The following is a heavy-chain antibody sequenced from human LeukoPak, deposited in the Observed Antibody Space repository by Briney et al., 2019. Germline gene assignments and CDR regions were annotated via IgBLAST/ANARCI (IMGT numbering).Heavy chain of an antibody. CDR2: IIPILGIA. D-gene: IGHD1-26*01. CDR3: AGGRGVNNYYGMDV. Sequence: VASVKVSCKASGGTFSSYAISWVRQAPGQGLEWMGRIIPILGIANYAQKFQGRVTITADKSTSTAYMELSSLRSEDTAVYYCAGGRGVNNYYGMDVWGQGPRSPSP. J-gene: IGHJ6*02. V-gene: IGHV1-69*04. CDR1: GGTFSSYA.